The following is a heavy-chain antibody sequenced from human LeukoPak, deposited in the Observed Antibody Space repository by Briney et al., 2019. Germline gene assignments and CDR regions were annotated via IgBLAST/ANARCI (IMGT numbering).Heavy chain of an antibody. Sequence: HPGGSLRLSCAASGFTFSSYEMNWVRQAPGKGLEWVSYISSSGSTIYYADSVKGRFTISRDNSKNTLYLQMNSLRAEDTAVYYCAKEGDRYWYFDYWGQGALVTVSS. CDR3: AKEGDRYWYFDY. CDR1: GFTFSSYE. V-gene: IGHV3-48*03. D-gene: IGHD1-26*01. CDR2: ISSSGSTI. J-gene: IGHJ4*02.